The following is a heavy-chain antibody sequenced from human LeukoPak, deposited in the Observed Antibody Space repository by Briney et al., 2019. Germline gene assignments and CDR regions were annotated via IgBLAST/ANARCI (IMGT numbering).Heavy chain of an antibody. J-gene: IGHJ4*02. CDR3: AKDPKTTVTKGYFFDF. CDR2: ISGSGGST. CDR1: GFTFSSYA. Sequence: GGSLRLSCAASGFTFSSYAMSWVRQAPGKGLEWVSAISGSGGSTYYADSVKGRFTISRDNSKNTLYLQMNSLRAEDTAVYYCAKDPKTTVTKGYFFDFWGQGTLVTVSS. V-gene: IGHV3-23*01. D-gene: IGHD4-11*01.